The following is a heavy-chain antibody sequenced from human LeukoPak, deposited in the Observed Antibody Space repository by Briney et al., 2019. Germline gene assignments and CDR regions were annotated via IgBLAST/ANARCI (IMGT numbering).Heavy chain of an antibody. D-gene: IGHD3-3*01. V-gene: IGHV3-48*04. Sequence: PGGPLRPSFAPPGFTSSAYAMTWVRKPPGKGLGGVSYISSSSSTIYYADSVKGRFTISRDNAKNSLYLQMNSLRAEDTAVYYCARGPRAGEWLRYWGQGTLVTVSS. CDR2: ISSSSSTI. CDR3: ARGPRAGEWLRY. J-gene: IGHJ4*02. CDR1: GFTSSAYA.